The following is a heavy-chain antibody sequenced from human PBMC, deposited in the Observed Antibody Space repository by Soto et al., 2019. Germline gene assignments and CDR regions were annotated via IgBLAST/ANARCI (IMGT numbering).Heavy chain of an antibody. CDR1: GFTFFDYA. Sequence: GGSXRLSCASSGFTFFDYAMSWFRQAPGKGLEWVGFIRSKAYGVTTGYAASVKDRFTISRDDSKSIAYLQMNSLKTEDTAVSYRQRKYYHDRNGYKRYRGQGT. CDR3: QRKYYHDRNGYKRY. J-gene: IGHJ4*02. V-gene: IGHV3-49*03. CDR2: IRSKAYGVTT. D-gene: IGHD3-22*01.